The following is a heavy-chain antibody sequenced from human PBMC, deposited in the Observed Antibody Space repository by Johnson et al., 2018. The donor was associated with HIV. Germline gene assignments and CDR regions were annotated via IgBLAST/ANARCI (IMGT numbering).Heavy chain of an antibody. J-gene: IGHJ3*02. D-gene: IGHD6-6*01. CDR3: AKDWVYSSSPLGAFDI. V-gene: IGHV3-33*06. Sequence: QVQLVESGGGVVQPGRSLRLSCAASGFTFSSYGMHWVRQAPGKGLEWVAVIWYDGSNKYYADSVKGRFTISRDNSKNTLYRQMNSLRAEDTAVYYCAKDWVYSSSPLGAFDIWGQGTMVTVSS. CDR2: IWYDGSNK. CDR1: GFTFSSYG.